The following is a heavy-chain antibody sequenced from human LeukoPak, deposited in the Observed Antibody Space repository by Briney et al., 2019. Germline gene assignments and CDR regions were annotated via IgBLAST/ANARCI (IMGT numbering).Heavy chain of an antibody. CDR3: AREVSALFDP. CDR2: IYYSGST. CDR1: GGSISSYY. J-gene: IGHJ5*02. Sequence: SGTLSLTCTVSGGSISSYYWSWIRQPPGKGLEWIGYIYYSGSTNYNPSLKSRVTISVDTSKNQFSLKLSSVTAADTAVYYCAREVSALFDPWGQGTLVTVSS. V-gene: IGHV4-59*12.